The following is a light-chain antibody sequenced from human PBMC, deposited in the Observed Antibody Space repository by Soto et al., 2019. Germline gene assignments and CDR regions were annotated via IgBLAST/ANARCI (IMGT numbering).Light chain of an antibody. J-gene: IGKJ2*01. CDR3: LQHSDYPFT. CDR2: DAS. CDR1: QRIDRY. V-gene: IGKV1-5*01. Sequence: DIQLTQSPSTLSASVGDRVTVTCRASQRIDRYLAWYQQKPGKAPKLLVYDASTLEGGVPSSFSGSGSETEFTLTISSLQPEDFATYYCLQHSDYPFTFGQGTRLEI.